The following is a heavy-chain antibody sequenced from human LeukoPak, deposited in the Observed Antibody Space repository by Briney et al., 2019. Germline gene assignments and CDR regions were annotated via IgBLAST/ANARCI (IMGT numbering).Heavy chain of an antibody. Sequence: GGSLRLSCAASGFTFSSYNMNWVRQAPGKGLEWVSSISSSSSYIYYADSVKGRFTISRDNAKNSLYLQMNSLRAEDTAVYYCARDGRAAAGNFDYWGQGTLVTVSS. CDR2: ISSSSSYI. D-gene: IGHD6-13*01. V-gene: IGHV3-21*01. CDR3: ARDGRAAAGNFDY. J-gene: IGHJ4*02. CDR1: GFTFSSYN.